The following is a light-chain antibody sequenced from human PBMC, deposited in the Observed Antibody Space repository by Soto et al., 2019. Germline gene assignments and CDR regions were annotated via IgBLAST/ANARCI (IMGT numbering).Light chain of an antibody. Sequence: DIHLTQSPSLLSASVGDRVTITCRASQGISQYVAWYQQKPGKAPKLLIYAASSLQSGVPTRFSGSGSGTDFTLTISSLQPEDFATYYCQQSYSTSALTFGGGTKVEIK. J-gene: IGKJ4*01. CDR3: QQSYSTSALT. CDR1: QGISQY. V-gene: IGKV1-39*01. CDR2: AAS.